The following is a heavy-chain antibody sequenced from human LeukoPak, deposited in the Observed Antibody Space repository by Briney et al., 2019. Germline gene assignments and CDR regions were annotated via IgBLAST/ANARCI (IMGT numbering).Heavy chain of an antibody. CDR3: AKAGRVSYTNSFDP. Sequence: GGSLRLSCAASGFTFSSYSMHWVRQAPGKGLEWVSATSSSGASTYYADSVQGRLTISRDNSRNTLYLRMNSLRAEDTAIYYCAKAGRVSYTNSFDPWGQGTLVTVSS. V-gene: IGHV3-23*01. CDR2: TSSSGAST. CDR1: GFTFSSYS. D-gene: IGHD3-16*02. J-gene: IGHJ5*02.